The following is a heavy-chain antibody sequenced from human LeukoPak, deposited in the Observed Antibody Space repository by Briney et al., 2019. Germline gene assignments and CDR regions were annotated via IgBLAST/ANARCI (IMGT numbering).Heavy chain of an antibody. D-gene: IGHD6-19*01. J-gene: IGHJ4*02. Sequence: PSETLSLTCTVSGGSISSSSYYWGWIRQPPGKGLEWIGSIYYSGSTYYNPSLKSRVTISVDTSKNQFSLKLSSVTAADTAVYYCARLNSSGWYRYWGQGTLVTVSS. CDR1: GGSISSSSYY. CDR2: IYYSGST. CDR3: ARLNSSGWYRY. V-gene: IGHV4-39*01.